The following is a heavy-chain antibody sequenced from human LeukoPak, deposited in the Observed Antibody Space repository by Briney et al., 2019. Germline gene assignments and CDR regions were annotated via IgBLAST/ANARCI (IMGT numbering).Heavy chain of an antibody. V-gene: IGHV1-46*01. Sequence: ASVKVSCKASGYTFTSYYMHWVRQAPGQGLEWMGIINPSGGSTSYAQKFQGRVTMTRDMSTSTVYMELSSLRSEDTAVYYCARGPRIAAADYYFDYWGQGTLVTVSS. CDR1: GYTFTSYY. J-gene: IGHJ4*02. CDR3: ARGPRIAAADYYFDY. D-gene: IGHD6-13*01. CDR2: INPSGGST.